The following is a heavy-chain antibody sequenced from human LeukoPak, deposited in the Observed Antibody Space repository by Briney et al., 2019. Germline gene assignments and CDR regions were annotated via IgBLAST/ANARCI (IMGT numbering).Heavy chain of an antibody. Sequence: GSLRLSCSASGFTFSSYSMNWVRQAPGKGLEWIGTIFYSGDTYYNPYLKSRITISVDTSKNQFSLKLSSVTAADTAVYYCATQILLCHYYWGQGTLVTVSS. J-gene: IGHJ4*02. CDR2: IFYSGDT. CDR1: GFTFSSYSMN. V-gene: IGHV4-59*05. D-gene: IGHD3-10*01. CDR3: ATQILLCHYY.